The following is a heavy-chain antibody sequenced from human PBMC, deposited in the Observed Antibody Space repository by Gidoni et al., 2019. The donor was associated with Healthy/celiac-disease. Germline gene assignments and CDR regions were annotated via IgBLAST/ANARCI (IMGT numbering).Heavy chain of an antibody. J-gene: IGHJ3*02. V-gene: IGHV4-39*01. CDR3: AREPFLGWLLLYAFDI. CDR1: GVSIPSSTYY. Sequence: QLQLPVSGPGLVQPSEPLSLTCTVPGVSIPSSTYYWGWIRQPPGKGLEWIGRIYYSGSTYYNPSHKSRVTISVDTSKNQFSLKLSSVTAADTAVYYCAREPFLGWLLLYAFDIWGQGTMVTVSS. D-gene: IGHD3-3*01. CDR2: IYYSGST.